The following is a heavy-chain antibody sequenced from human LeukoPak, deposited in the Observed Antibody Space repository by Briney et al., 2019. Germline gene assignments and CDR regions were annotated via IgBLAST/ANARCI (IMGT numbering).Heavy chain of an antibody. CDR2: ISGSGGST. J-gene: IGHJ3*02. CDR3: AKDFGSGDYEFPPDAFDI. V-gene: IGHV3-23*01. D-gene: IGHD4-17*01. Sequence: TGGSLRLSCAASGFTFSSYAMSWVRQAPRKGLEWVSAISGSGGSTYYPDSVKGRLTISRDNSKNKLYLQMNSLRAEDTAVYYCAKDFGSGDYEFPPDAFDIWGQGKMVTVSS. CDR1: GFTFSSYA.